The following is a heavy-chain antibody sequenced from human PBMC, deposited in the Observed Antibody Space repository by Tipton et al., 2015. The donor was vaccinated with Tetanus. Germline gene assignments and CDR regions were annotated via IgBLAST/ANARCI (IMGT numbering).Heavy chain of an antibody. J-gene: IGHJ3*02. Sequence: TLSLTCTASGGSISTTSDYWGWIRQPPGTGLEWIGSLYYTGTTYYNPSLKSRLAISVDTSKNQFSLRLSSVTASDTAVYFCARHSLKLGMWAFDIWGRGTLVTVSS. V-gene: IGHV4-39*01. D-gene: IGHD7-27*01. CDR1: GGSISTTSDY. CDR3: ARHSLKLGMWAFDI. CDR2: LYYTGTT.